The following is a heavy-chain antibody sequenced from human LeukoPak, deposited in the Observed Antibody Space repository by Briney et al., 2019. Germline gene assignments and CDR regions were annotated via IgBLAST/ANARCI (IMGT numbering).Heavy chain of an antibody. Sequence: PSETLSLTCTVSGGSISSSRYYRGWIRHPPGKGVGCIGSIYYSGSTYYNPSLKSRVTISVDTSQNQISLKLSSVIAADMALLYCTRRSKNNWLDRRG. CDR3: TRRSKNNWLDR. D-gene: IGHD6-13*01. J-gene: IGHJ5*02. CDR2: IYYSGST. V-gene: IGHV4-39*01. CDR1: GGSISSSRYY.